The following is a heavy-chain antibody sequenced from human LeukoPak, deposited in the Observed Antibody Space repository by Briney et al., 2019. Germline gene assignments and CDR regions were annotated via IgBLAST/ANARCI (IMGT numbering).Heavy chain of an antibody. CDR3: ATSGPYYDFSSGYDY. V-gene: IGHV3-23*01. D-gene: IGHD3-3*01. J-gene: IGHJ4*02. CDR1: GFTFSSYA. CDR2: ISGSGGST. Sequence: WGSLRLSCAASGFTFSSYAMSWVRQAPGKGLEWVSAISGSGGSTYYADSVKGRFTISRDNSKNTLYLQMNSLRAEDTDVYYCATSGPYYDFSSGYDYWGQGTLVTVSS.